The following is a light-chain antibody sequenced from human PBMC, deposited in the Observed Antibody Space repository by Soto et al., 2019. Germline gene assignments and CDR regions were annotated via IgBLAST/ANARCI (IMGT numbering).Light chain of an antibody. V-gene: IGLV2-14*01. CDR2: EVN. CDR3: NLMTISSTSRYV. J-gene: IGLJ1*01. CDR1: TSDIGTYNY. Sequence: QSALTQPAAVSGSPGESITISCTGTTSDIGTYNYVSWFQQYSGKAPKLLIYEVNNRPSGVSNRFSGSKSGNSASLTISGLQAEDEADYYCNLMTISSTSRYVFGTGTKLTVL.